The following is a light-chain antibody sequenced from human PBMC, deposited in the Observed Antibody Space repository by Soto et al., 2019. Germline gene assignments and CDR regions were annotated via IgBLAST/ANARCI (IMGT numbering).Light chain of an antibody. Sequence: AIQLTQSPSSLSASVGDRVTITCRASQGISSALAWYQHKPGQGPKLLIYHASSLESGVPSRFSGSGPGTDFTLTISSLQPEDFATYYCQQFNTYPPVTFGGGTKVEIK. J-gene: IGKJ4*01. CDR2: HAS. CDR1: QGISSA. CDR3: QQFNTYPPVT. V-gene: IGKV1-13*02.